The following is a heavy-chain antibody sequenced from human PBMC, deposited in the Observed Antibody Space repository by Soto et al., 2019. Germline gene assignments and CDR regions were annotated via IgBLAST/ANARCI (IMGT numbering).Heavy chain of an antibody. V-gene: IGHV3-30-3*01. CDR1: GFTFSSYA. CDR2: ISYDGSNK. J-gene: IGHJ5*02. Sequence: QVQLVESGGGVVQPGRSLRLSCAASGFTFSSYAMHWVRQAPGKGLEWVAVISYDGSNKYYADSVKGRFTISRDNSKNSLYLKMNSLRAGDTAGYYCARDIGPWYGSGCCWFDPWGQGPLVTVSS. CDR3: ARDIGPWYGSGCCWFDP. D-gene: IGHD6-19*01.